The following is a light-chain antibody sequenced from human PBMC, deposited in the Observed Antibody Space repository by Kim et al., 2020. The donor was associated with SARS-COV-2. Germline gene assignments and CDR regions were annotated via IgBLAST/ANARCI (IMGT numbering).Light chain of an antibody. Sequence: SPGERATLSCRASQSVSSNLAWYQKKPGPAPRLLIYGASTRATGVPARFSGSGSGTEFTLTISSLQSEDFAVYYCQQYDNWPPWTFGQGTKVDIK. CDR2: GAS. J-gene: IGKJ1*01. CDR3: QQYDNWPPWT. CDR1: QSVSSN. V-gene: IGKV3-15*01.